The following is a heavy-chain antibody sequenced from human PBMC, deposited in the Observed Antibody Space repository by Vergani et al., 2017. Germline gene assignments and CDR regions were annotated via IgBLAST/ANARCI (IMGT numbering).Heavy chain of an antibody. CDR1: GYSISSTYY. J-gene: IGHJ6*02. CDR2: IYHSGST. V-gene: IGHV4-38-2*01. CDR3: ARHRGDNDRGGMDV. Sequence: QVQLQESGPGLVKPSETLSLTCAVSGYSISSTYYWGWIRQPPGKGLGWIGSIYHSGSTYNNPSLKRRVTISVETTKNQFSLKLSSVTAADTAVYYCARHRGDNDRGGMDVWGQGTTVTVSS. D-gene: IGHD2-21*02.